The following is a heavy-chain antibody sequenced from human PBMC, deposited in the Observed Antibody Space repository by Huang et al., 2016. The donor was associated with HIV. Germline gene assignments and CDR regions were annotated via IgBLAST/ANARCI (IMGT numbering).Heavy chain of an antibody. CDR1: GGSFSGYY. CDR3: ARGPDYYDSSGREAFDI. V-gene: IGHV4-34*01. J-gene: IGHJ3*02. D-gene: IGHD3-22*01. CDR2: SNHSGST. Sequence: QVQLQQWGAGLLKPSETLSLTCAVYGGSFSGYYWRWIRQPPGKGLEWIGESNHSGSTNYNPSLESRVTISVDTAKTQFSLKLNSVTAADTAVYYCARGPDYYDSSGREAFDIWGQGTMVTVSS.